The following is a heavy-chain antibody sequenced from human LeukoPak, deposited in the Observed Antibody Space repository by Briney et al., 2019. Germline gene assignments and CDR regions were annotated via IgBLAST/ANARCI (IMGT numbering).Heavy chain of an antibody. J-gene: IGHJ4*02. V-gene: IGHV3-30*18. CDR3: AKAHSSGPLDY. Sequence: GGSLRLSCAASGLTFSSYGMHWVRQAPGKGLEWVAVISYDGSNKYYADSVKGRFTISRDNSKNTLYLQMNSLRAEDTAVYYCAKAHSSGPLDYWGQGTLVTVSS. CDR1: GLTFSSYG. D-gene: IGHD6-19*01. CDR2: ISYDGSNK.